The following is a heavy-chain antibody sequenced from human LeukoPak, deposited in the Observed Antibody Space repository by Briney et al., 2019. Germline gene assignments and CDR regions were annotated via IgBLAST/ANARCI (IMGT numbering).Heavy chain of an antibody. CDR2: IYYSGST. Sequence: PSETLSLTCTVSGGSISSYYWSWIRQPPGKGLEWIGYIYYSGSTNYNPSLKSRVTISVDTSKNQFSLKLSSVTAADAAVYYCARDLIRGTTGAFDPWGQGTLVTVSS. D-gene: IGHD1-1*01. CDR3: ARDLIRGTTGAFDP. V-gene: IGHV4-59*01. J-gene: IGHJ5*02. CDR1: GGSISSYY.